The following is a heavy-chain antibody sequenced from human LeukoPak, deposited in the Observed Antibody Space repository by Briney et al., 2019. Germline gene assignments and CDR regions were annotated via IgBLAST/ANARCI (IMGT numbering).Heavy chain of an antibody. CDR2: ISAYNGHT. D-gene: IGHD6-13*01. CDR1: GYTFTSYG. V-gene: IGHV1-18*01. Sequence: ASVKVSCKASGYTFTSYGINWVRQAPGQGLEWMGWISAYNGHTNYAQNLQGRVTMTTDTSTRTAYMGLRSLRSDDTAVYYCATYSSSWHFDYWGQGTLVTVSS. J-gene: IGHJ4*02. CDR3: ATYSSSWHFDY.